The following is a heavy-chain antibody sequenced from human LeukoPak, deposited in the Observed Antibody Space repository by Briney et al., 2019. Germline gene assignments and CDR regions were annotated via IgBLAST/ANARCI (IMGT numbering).Heavy chain of an antibody. Sequence: SGTLSLTCTVSGGSISTYYWNWIRQPPGKGLEWIGYIYYSGGTNYNPSLKSRVTISVDTSKNQFSLKLSSVTAADTAVYYCATGEVWFDPWGQGTLVTVSS. D-gene: IGHD1-26*01. CDR2: IYYSGGT. J-gene: IGHJ5*02. V-gene: IGHV4-59*01. CDR3: ATGEVWFDP. CDR1: GGSISTYY.